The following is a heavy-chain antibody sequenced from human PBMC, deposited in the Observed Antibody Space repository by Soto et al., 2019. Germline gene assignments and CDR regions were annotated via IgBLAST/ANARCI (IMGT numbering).Heavy chain of an antibody. V-gene: IGHV3-23*01. Sequence: GGSLRLSCAAPGFTFSRYAMSWVRQAPGKGLEWVSAISGSGGSTYYADSVKGRFTISRDNSKNTLYLQMNSLRAEDTAVYYCAKDVSSGWYGDEYLQHWGQGTLVTVSS. CDR2: ISGSGGST. CDR3: AKDVSSGWYGDEYLQH. CDR1: GFTFSRYA. J-gene: IGHJ1*01. D-gene: IGHD6-19*01.